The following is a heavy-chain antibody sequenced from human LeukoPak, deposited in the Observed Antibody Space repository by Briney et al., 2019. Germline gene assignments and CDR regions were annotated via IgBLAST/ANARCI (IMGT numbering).Heavy chain of an antibody. D-gene: IGHD2-2*01. Sequence: GGSPRLSCAASGFTFDDYAMHWVRQAPGKGLEWVSGISWNSGSIGYADSVKGRFTISRDNAKNSLYLQMNSLRAEDTALYYCAKDIGDIVVVPAAISGGNWFDPWGQGTLVTVSS. CDR3: AKDIGDIVVVPAAISGGNWFDP. CDR2: ISWNSGSI. CDR1: GFTFDDYA. J-gene: IGHJ5*02. V-gene: IGHV3-9*01.